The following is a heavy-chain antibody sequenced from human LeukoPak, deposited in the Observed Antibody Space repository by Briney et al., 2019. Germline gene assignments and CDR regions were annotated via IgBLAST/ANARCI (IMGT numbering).Heavy chain of an antibody. CDR3: AREKAVAGLEGIDY. CDR1: GFTFSDYY. D-gene: IGHD6-19*01. Sequence: PGGSLRLSCAASGFTFSDYYMSWIRQAPGKGLEWLSYISSGSSYTNYADSVKGRFTISRDNAKNSLYLQMNSLRAEDTAVYYCAREKAVAGLEGIDYWGQGALVTVSS. V-gene: IGHV3-11*06. J-gene: IGHJ4*02. CDR2: ISSGSSYT.